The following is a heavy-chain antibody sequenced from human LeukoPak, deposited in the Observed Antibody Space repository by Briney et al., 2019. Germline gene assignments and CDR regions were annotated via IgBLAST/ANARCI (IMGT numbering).Heavy chain of an antibody. V-gene: IGHV3-53*01. CDR3: ARGLLLPDY. CDR2: IYSDGST. Sequence: GGSLRLSCAASGFTVSSNYMSWVRQAPGKGLERVSLIYSDGSTYYADSVKGRFTISRDNSTNTLYLQMNSLRAEDTAVYFCARGLLLPDYWGQGTLVTVSS. D-gene: IGHD3-10*01. CDR1: GFTVSSNY. J-gene: IGHJ4*02.